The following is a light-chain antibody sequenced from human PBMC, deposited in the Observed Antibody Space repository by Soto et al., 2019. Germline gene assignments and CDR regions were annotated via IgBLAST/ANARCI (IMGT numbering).Light chain of an antibody. V-gene: IGKV3-20*01. J-gene: IGKJ1*01. CDR1: QSVSSSY. CDR3: QQYGSSSWT. CDR2: GAS. Sequence: ELVLTQFPRTLSLSPGGRATLACRASQSVSSSYLAWYQQKPGQDPRLLIYGASSKATGISDRFSGSGSGTDFYLTISRLESEDFAVYYCQQYGSSSWTFGQGTKVDIK.